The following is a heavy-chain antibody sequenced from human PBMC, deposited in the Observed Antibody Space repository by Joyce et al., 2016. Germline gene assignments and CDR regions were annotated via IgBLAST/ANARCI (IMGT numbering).Heavy chain of an antibody. J-gene: IGHJ4*02. CDR3: TRRNEGNFFLDY. V-gene: IGHV3-48*02. CDR2: ITSTCSTR. CDR1: GFSFNYYT. Sequence: EVQLVESGGGLVQPGGSLRLSCAASGFSFNYYTMNWVSQAPGKGLEWISDITSTCSTRFYADSVKDRFTISRDNAKNSLYLQMNSLRDEDTAVYYCTRRNEGNFFLDYWGQGTLVTVSS. D-gene: IGHD1-7*01.